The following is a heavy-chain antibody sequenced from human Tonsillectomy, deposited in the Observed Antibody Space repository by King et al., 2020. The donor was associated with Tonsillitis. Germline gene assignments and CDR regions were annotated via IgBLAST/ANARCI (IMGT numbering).Heavy chain of an antibody. J-gene: IGHJ5*02. CDR2: IYTSGST. V-gene: IGHV4-61*02. CDR3: ARAESGGYYYETNWFDH. D-gene: IGHD3-22*01. Sequence: VQLQESGPGLVKPSQTLSLTCTVSGGSISSGSYYWSWIRQPAGKGLEWIGRIYTSGSTNYNPSLKSRVTMSVDTSKNQFSLKLSSVTAADTAVYYCARAESGGYYYETNWFDHWGQGTLVTVSS. CDR1: GGSISSGSYY.